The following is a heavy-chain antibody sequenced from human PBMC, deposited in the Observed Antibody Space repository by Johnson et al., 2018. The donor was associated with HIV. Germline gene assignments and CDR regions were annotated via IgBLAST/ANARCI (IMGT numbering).Heavy chain of an antibody. J-gene: IGHJ3*02. CDR3: AREGGSTLLLGDEGAFDI. Sequence: QVQLVESGGGVVQPGRSLRLSCAASGFTFSSYAMHWVRQAPGKGLEWVAVISYDGKNNYYTGSVKGRFTSSRDNSKNTLYLQMNSLRDEDTAVYYCAREGGSTLLLGDEGAFDIWGQGTMVTVSS. CDR1: GFTFSSYA. CDR2: ISYDGKNN. V-gene: IGHV3-30*04. D-gene: IGHD3-10*01.